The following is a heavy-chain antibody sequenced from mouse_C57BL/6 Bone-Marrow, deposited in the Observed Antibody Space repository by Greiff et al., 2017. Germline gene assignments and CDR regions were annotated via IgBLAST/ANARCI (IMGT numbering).Heavy chain of an antibody. D-gene: IGHD2-4*01. Sequence: QVQLKESGPGLVAPSQSLYITCTVSGFSLTSYGVDWVRQPPGKGLEWLGVIWGGGSTNYNSALMSRLSISKDNTKSQVFLKLNSLQTDDTAMYYCAKRENYDCDLWYAMDYWGQGTSVTVSS. V-gene: IGHV2-9*01. CDR3: AKRENYDCDLWYAMDY. CDR2: IWGGGST. J-gene: IGHJ4*01. CDR1: GFSLTSYG.